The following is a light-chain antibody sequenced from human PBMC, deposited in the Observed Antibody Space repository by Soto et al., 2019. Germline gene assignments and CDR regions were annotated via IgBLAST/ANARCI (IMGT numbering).Light chain of an antibody. V-gene: IGKV1-5*03. J-gene: IGKJ1*01. CDR3: HQYYIYAT. Sequence: DIQMTQSPSTLSASVGDRVTITCRASQTISNYLTWYQQRPGKAPKLLIYRSSILQNGVPSRFSGSGSGTECTLTISSLQPDDFATYYCHQYYIYATFGQGTRV. CDR1: QTISNY. CDR2: RSS.